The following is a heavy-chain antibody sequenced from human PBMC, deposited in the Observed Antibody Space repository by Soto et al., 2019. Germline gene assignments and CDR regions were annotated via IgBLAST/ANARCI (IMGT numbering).Heavy chain of an antibody. CDR1: GFTFSDNY. V-gene: IGHV3-11*06. D-gene: IGHD5-12*01. Sequence: QVQLVESGGGLVKPGGSLRLACAASGFTFSDNYMSWVRQAPGKGLEWVAFISLGDSYKKTADSVKGRFTISRDNAQNALYLQMISLRAEDTGLYYCVRESRTDEDGYDARGYYFDYWGQGTLVTVSS. J-gene: IGHJ4*02. CDR2: ISLGDSYK. CDR3: VRESRTDEDGYDARGYYFDY.